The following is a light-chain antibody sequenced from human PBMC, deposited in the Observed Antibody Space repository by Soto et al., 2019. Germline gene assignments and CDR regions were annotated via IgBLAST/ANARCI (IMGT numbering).Light chain of an antibody. CDR2: DVS. Sequence: VLTQPRSVSGSPGQSVTISCTGTSSDVGAYNYVSWYQQHPGKAPKLMTYDVSKRPSGVPDRFSGSKSGNTASLTIPGLQAEDEADYYCCSYADNYSYVFGTGTKVTVL. V-gene: IGLV2-11*01. J-gene: IGLJ1*01. CDR1: SSDVGAYNY. CDR3: CSYADNYSYV.